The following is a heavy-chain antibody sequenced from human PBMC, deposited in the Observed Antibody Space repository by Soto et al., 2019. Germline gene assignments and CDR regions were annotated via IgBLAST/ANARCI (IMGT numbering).Heavy chain of an antibody. D-gene: IGHD6-19*01. CDR1: GGTFSSYA. CDR3: ARQSAGGRYSSGWYPFDY. Sequence: QVQLVQSGAEVKKPGSSVKVSCKASGGTFSSYAISWVRQAPGQGLEWMGGIIPIFGTANYAQKSHGRDTITADESTSTAYMELSSLRSEDTAVYYCARQSAGGRYSSGWYPFDYWGQGTLGTVSS. V-gene: IGHV1-69*01. J-gene: IGHJ4*02. CDR2: IIPIFGTA.